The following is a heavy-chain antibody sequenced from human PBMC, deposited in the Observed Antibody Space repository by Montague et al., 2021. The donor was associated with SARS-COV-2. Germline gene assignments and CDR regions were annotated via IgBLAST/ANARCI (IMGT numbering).Heavy chain of an antibody. CDR3: ARRGGWPYFDF. CDR1: GGSIISYY. J-gene: IGHJ4*02. V-gene: IGHV4-59*08. D-gene: IGHD6-19*01. Sequence: SETLSLTCTVSGGSIISYYWSWIRQYPGKRLEWIGYIYSTGSSDYNPSLASRVTMSIDMSKNQFSLNLTSVTAADTAVSYCARRGGWPYFDFWSQGTLVTVSS. CDR2: IYSTGSS.